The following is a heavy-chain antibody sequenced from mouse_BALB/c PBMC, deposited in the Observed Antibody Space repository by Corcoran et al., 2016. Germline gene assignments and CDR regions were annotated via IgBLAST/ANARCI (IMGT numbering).Heavy chain of an antibody. J-gene: IGHJ4*01. D-gene: IGHD1-1*01. Sequence: QIQLVQSGPEQKKPGETVKISCQASGYTFTNYGMNWVKQAPGKGLKWMGWINTYTGEPTYAADFKGRFAFSLETSASTAYLQINNLKNEYMATYFCAITTVVATRYAMDYWGQGTSVTVSS. V-gene: IGHV9-1*02. CDR1: GYTFTNYG. CDR2: INTYTGEP. CDR3: AITTVVATRYAMDY.